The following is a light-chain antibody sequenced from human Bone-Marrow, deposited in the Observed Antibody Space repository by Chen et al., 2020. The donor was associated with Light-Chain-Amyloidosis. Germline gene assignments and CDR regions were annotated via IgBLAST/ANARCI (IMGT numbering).Light chain of an antibody. CDR1: SGDVGTYNY. V-gene: IGLV2-14*01. J-gene: IGLJ1*01. CDR2: AVS. Sequence: QSALTQPASVSGSPGQSITISCTGTSGDVGTYNYVSWYQQPPGKAPKVMIYAVSNRPSGVSNRFSGSKSGNTASLTISGLQAEDEAEYYCSSFTSSSSYVFGPGTKVTVL. CDR3: SSFTSSSSYV.